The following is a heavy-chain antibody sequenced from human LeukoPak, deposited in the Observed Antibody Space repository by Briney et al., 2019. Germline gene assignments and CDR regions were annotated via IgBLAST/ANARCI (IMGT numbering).Heavy chain of an antibody. CDR2: IIPIFGTA. V-gene: IGHV1-69*06. CDR1: GGTFSSYA. Sequence: GASVKVSCKASGGTFSSYAISWVRQAPGQGLEWMGGIIPIFGTANYAQKFQGRVTITADKSTSTAYMELSSLRSEDTAVYYCARGSPWSGYFDYWGQGTLVTVSS. D-gene: IGHD2-8*02. J-gene: IGHJ4*02. CDR3: ARGSPWSGYFDY.